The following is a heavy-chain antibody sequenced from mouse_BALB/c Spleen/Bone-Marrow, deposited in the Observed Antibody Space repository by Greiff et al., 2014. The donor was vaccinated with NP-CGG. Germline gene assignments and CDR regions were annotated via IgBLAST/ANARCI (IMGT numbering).Heavy chain of an antibody. V-gene: IGHV1-5*01. CDR2: IYHGNNDV. Sequence: EVQLQQSGTVLARPGASVKMSCKASGYTFTSYWVHWIKQRPGQGLEWIGAIYHGNNDVSYDQKFKGKAKLTAVTSTSTAYMELSSLTNEDSAVYFCTRKGALYYRSPFVYWGQGTLVTVSP. D-gene: IGHD2-14*01. CDR3: TRKGALYYRSPFVY. J-gene: IGHJ3*01. CDR1: GYTFTSYW.